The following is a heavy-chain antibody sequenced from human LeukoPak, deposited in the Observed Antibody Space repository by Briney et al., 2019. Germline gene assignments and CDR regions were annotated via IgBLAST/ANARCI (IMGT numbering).Heavy chain of an antibody. Sequence: GASVKVSCKASGYTFTSYYMHWVRQAPGQGLEWMGIINPSGGSTSYAQKFQGRVTITADESTSTAYMELSSLRSEDTAVYYCARDQEPFSGSYDPSYYYYGMDVWGQGTTVTVSS. V-gene: IGHV1-46*01. CDR1: GYTFTSYY. J-gene: IGHJ6*02. CDR2: INPSGGST. CDR3: ARDQEPFSGSYDPSYYYYGMDV. D-gene: IGHD1-26*01.